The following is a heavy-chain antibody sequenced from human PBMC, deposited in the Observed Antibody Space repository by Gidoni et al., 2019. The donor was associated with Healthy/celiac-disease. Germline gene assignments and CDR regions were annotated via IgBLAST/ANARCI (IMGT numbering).Heavy chain of an antibody. Sequence: QVQLVQSGAEVKKPGASVKVSCKASGYPFPGYYLPWVRQAPGQGLEWMGWINPNSGGTNYAQKFQGRVTMTRDTSISTAYMELSRLRSDDTAVYYCAPRPIAVAGTSPRHYWGQGTLVTVSS. J-gene: IGHJ4*02. CDR2: INPNSGGT. D-gene: IGHD6-19*01. CDR1: GYPFPGYY. V-gene: IGHV1-2*02. CDR3: APRPIAVAGTSPRHY.